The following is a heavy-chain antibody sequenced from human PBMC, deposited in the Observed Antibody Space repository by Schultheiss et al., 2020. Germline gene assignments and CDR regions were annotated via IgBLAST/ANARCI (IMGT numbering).Heavy chain of an antibody. J-gene: IGHJ5*02. CDR2: IYHSGST. D-gene: IGHD6-13*01. CDR1: GGSISSSNW. V-gene: IGHV4-4*02. Sequence: SATLSLTCAVSGGSISSSNWWSWVRQPPGKGLEWIGEIYHSGSTNYNPSLRSRVTISVDTSKNQFSLKLSSVTAADTAVYYCASCVSSSWFHPRTNWFDPWGQGTLVTVSS. CDR3: ASCVSSSWFHPRTNWFDP.